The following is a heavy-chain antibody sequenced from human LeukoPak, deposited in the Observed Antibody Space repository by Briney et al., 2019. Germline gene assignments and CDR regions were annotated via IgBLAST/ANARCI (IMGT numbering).Heavy chain of an antibody. V-gene: IGHV3-23*01. Sequence: GGSLRLSSAASGFTFSSYAMSWVRQAPGKGLEWISTISSSGGSTYYADSVKGRFTISRDNSKNTLYLQMNSLRAEDTAVYYCANLAQAAFSYWGQGTLVTVSS. J-gene: IGHJ4*02. CDR3: ANLAQAAFSY. D-gene: IGHD2-15*01. CDR1: GFTFSSYA. CDR2: ISSSGGST.